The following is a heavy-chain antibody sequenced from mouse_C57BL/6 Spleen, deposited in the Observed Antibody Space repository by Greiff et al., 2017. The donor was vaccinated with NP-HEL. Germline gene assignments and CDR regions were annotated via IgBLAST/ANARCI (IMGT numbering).Heavy chain of an antibody. CDR3: ARGGENDGRPAWFAY. CDR1: GFTFSSYA. V-gene: IGHV5-4*01. CDR2: ISDGGSYT. J-gene: IGHJ3*01. Sequence: EVQLQQSGGGLVKPGGSLKLSCAASGFTFSSYAMSWVRQTPEKRLEWVATISDGGSYTYYPDNVKGRFTISRDNAKNNLYLQMSHLKSEDTAMYYCARGGENDGRPAWFAYWGQGTLVTVSA. D-gene: IGHD1-2*01.